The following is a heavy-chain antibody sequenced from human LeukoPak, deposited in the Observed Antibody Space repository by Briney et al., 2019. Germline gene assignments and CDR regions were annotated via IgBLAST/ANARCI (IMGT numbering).Heavy chain of an antibody. J-gene: IGHJ5*02. CDR3: ARGSAGYSGYENYWFDP. CDR1: GGSISSGDYY. V-gene: IGHV4-30-4*01. Sequence: SGTLSLTCTVSGGSISSGDYYWSWIRQPPGKGLEWIGYIYYSGSTYYNPSLKSRVTISVDTSKNQFSLKLSSVTAADTAVYYCARGSAGYSGYENYWFDPWGQGTLVTVSS. D-gene: IGHD5-12*01. CDR2: IYYSGST.